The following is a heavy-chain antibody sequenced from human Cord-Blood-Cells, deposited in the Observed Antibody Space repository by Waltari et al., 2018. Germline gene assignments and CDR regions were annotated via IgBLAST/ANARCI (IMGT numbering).Heavy chain of an antibody. V-gene: IGHV4-59*01. CDR2: IYYSGST. CDR3: ARLAVASDWFDP. D-gene: IGHD6-19*01. Sequence: QVQLQESGPGLVKPSETLSLTCTVSGGSISSYYWSWIRQPPGKGLEWIGYIYYSGSTNYNPSLKSRVTISVDTSKNQFSLKLSSVTAADTAVYYCARLAVASDWFDPWGQGTLVTVSS. CDR1: GGSISSYY. J-gene: IGHJ5*02.